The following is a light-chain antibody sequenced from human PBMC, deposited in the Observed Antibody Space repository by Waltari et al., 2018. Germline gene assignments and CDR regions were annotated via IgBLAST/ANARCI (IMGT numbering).Light chain of an antibody. CDR3: SSFTTSSTQV. V-gene: IGLV2-14*01. J-gene: IGLJ1*01. CDR2: GVS. CDR1: SSDVGAYDY. Sequence: QSALTQPASVSGSPGHSITISCTGTSSDVGAYDYVSWYQQYPGKAPKLMIFGVSNRPSGASIRFSGSKAGNTASLTISGLLPEDEADYYCSSFTTSSTQVFGTGTKVTVL.